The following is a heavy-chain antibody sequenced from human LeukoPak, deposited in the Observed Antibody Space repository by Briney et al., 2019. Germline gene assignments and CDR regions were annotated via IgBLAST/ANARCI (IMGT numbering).Heavy chain of an antibody. Sequence: PSETLSLTCAVYGGSFSGYYWSWIRQPPGKGLEWIGEINHSGSTNYNPSLKSRVTISVDTSKNQFSLKLSSVTATDTAVYYCARGRWFDPWGQGTLVTVSS. CDR3: ARGRWFDP. CDR2: INHSGST. V-gene: IGHV4-34*01. CDR1: GGSFSGYY. J-gene: IGHJ5*02.